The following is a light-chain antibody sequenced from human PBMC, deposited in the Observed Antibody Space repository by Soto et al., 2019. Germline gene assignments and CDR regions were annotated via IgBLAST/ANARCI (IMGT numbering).Light chain of an antibody. J-gene: IGKJ4*01. V-gene: IGKV1-39*01. CDR3: QQSHSTPGT. Sequence: DLKMTQSPSSLSASVGDRVTISCRASQSIRRYLSWYQQKPGKAPKLLIYATFNLEGGVPSRFSGSGSGTDFTLTISSLQPEDFATYYCQQSHSTPGTFGGGTKVEIK. CDR2: ATF. CDR1: QSIRRY.